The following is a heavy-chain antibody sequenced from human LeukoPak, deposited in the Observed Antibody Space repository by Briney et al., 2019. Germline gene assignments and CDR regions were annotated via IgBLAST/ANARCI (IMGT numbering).Heavy chain of an antibody. J-gene: IGHJ3*02. D-gene: IGHD3-22*01. CDR2: IYYSGST. V-gene: IGHV4-39*01. CDR3: ARHPTGGGRSRGYRPDAFDI. Sequence: PSETLSLTFTVSGGSISSSSYYWGWIRQPPGKGLEWIGSIYYSGSTYYNPSLKSRVTISVDTSKNQFSLKLSSVTAADTAVYYCARHPTGGGRSRGYRPDAFDIWGQGTMVTVSS. CDR1: GGSISSSSYY.